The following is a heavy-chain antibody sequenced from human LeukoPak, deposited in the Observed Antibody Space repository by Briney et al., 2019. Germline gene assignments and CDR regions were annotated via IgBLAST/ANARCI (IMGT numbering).Heavy chain of an antibody. CDR3: AAQIDYYDSSGYYS. CDR1: GFTFTSSA. Sequence: ASVKVSCKASGFTFTSSAMQWVRQARGQRLEWIGWIVVGSGNTNYAQKFQERVTITRDMSTSTAYMELSRLRSEDTAVYYCAAQIDYYDSSGYYSWGQGTLVTVSS. CDR2: IVVGSGNT. J-gene: IGHJ4*02. D-gene: IGHD3-22*01. V-gene: IGHV1-58*02.